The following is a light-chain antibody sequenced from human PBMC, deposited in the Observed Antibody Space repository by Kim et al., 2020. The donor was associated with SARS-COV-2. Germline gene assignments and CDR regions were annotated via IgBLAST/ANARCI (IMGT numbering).Light chain of an antibody. CDR2: AAS. CDR3: QKYNIAPWT. Sequence: DIQMTQSPSSLSASVGDRVTITCRASQGISNHLAWYQQKPGKIPALLIYAASTLQSGVPSRFSGSGSGTDFTLTISSLQPGDVATYYCQKYNIAPWTFGQGTKVDIK. J-gene: IGKJ1*01. CDR1: QGISNH. V-gene: IGKV1-27*01.